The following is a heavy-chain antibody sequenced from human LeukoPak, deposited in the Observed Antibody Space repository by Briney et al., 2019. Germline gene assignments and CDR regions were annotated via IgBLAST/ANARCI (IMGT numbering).Heavy chain of an antibody. Sequence: GGSLRLSCAASGFTFDDYAMHWVRQAPGKGLEWVSGISWNSGSIGYADPVKGRFTISRDNAKNSLYLQMNSLRAEDTALYYCAKEGGSSGWYLSWFDPWGQGTLVTVSS. D-gene: IGHD6-19*01. CDR1: GFTFDDYA. CDR2: ISWNSGSI. V-gene: IGHV3-9*01. CDR3: AKEGGSSGWYLSWFDP. J-gene: IGHJ5*02.